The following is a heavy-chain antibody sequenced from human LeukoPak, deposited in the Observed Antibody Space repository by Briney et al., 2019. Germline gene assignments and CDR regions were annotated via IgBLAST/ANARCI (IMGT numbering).Heavy chain of an antibody. CDR1: GGSISSGDYY. CDR2: IYYSGST. Sequence: SETLSLTCTVFGGSISSGDYYWSWIRQHPGKGLEWIGYIYYSGSTYYNPSLKSRVTISVDTSKNQFSLKLSSVTAADTAVYYCARGPKRSWFDPWGQGTLVTVSS. J-gene: IGHJ5*02. CDR3: ARGPKRSWFDP. V-gene: IGHV4-31*03.